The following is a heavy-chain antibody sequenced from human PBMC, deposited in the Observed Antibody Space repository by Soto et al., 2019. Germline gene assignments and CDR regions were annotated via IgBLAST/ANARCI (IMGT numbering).Heavy chain of an antibody. CDR1: GGTFSSYT. CDR3: ARSRITMVRGPTGPYYFDY. V-gene: IGHV1-69*02. Sequence: SVKVSCKASGGTFSSYTISCVRQAPGQGLEWMGRIIPILGIANYAQKFQGRVTITADKSTSTAYMELSSLRSEDTAVYYCARSRITMVRGPTGPYYFDYWGQGTLVTVSS. J-gene: IGHJ4*02. CDR2: IIPILGIA. D-gene: IGHD3-10*01.